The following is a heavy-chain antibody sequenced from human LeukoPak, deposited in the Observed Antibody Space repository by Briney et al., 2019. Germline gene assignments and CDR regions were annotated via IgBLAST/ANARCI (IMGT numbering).Heavy chain of an antibody. CDR2: IYYSGNT. CDR1: GGSISSSSYY. J-gene: IGHJ6*03. D-gene: IGHD3-10*01. V-gene: IGHV4-39*07. Sequence: PSETLSLTCIVSGGSISSSSYYWGWIRQPPGKGLEWIGSIYYSGNTYYSPSLRSRVTISIDTSKNQFSLKLSSVTAADTAVYYCARGGSGSYYWDYYYYYYMDVWGKGTTVTISS. CDR3: ARGGSGSYYWDYYYYYYMDV.